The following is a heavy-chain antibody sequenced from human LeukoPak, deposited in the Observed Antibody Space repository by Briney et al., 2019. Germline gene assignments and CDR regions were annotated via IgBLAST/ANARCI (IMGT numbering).Heavy chain of an antibody. J-gene: IGHJ4*02. V-gene: IGHV1-2*02. CDR1: GYTFTAHY. CDR3: ARVKPIAAAGPNCYLDY. D-gene: IGHD6-13*01. Sequence: ASVKVSCKASGYTFTAHYIHWVRQAPGQGLEWMGWINSVSGGTNYAQKFQGRVTMTRDTSITTAYMELTWLTSDDTAVYYCARVKPIAAAGPNCYLDYWGQGTLVTVSS. CDR2: INSVSGGT.